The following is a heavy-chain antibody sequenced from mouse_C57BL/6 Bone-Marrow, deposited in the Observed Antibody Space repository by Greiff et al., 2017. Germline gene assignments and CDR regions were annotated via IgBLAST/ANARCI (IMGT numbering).Heavy chain of an antibody. D-gene: IGHD2-3*01. J-gene: IGHJ1*03. Sequence: QVQLQQPGAELVRPGTSVKLSCKASGYTFTSYWMHWVKQRPGQGLEWIGVIDPSDSYTNYNQKFKGKATLTVDTSSSTAYMQLSSLTSEDSAVYYCARNRLDGPARNWYFDVWGTGTTVTVSS. CDR1: GYTFTSYW. CDR3: ARNRLDGPARNWYFDV. V-gene: IGHV1-59*01. CDR2: IDPSDSYT.